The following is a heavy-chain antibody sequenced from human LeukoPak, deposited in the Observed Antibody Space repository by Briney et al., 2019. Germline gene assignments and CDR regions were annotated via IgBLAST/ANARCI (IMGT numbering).Heavy chain of an antibody. CDR1: GFNFRMHA. J-gene: IGHJ5*02. CDR3: VIDPPDSGWAFWS. Sequence: PGRSLTLSCSASGFNFRMHAMHWVRQAPGKGLEWAAMIWRGGNYKFYVDSVKGRSTIFRDDSRSMLYLQMDSLTAEDTAVYYCVIDPPDSGWAFWSWGQGALVTVSS. D-gene: IGHD6-19*01. V-gene: IGHV3-33*01. CDR2: IWRGGNYK.